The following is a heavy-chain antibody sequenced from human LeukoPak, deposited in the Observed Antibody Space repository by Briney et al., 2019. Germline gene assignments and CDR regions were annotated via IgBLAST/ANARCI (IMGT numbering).Heavy chain of an antibody. J-gene: IGHJ4*02. CDR3: ARGFMITFGGVIVPGMGIDY. CDR2: ISAYNGNT. CDR1: GYTFTSYG. Sequence: GASVKVSCKASGYTFTSYGISWVRQAPGQGLEWMGWISAYNGNTNYAQKLQGRVTMTTDTSTSTAYMELRSLRSDDTAVYYCARGFMITFGGVIVPGMGIDYWGQGTLVTVSS. D-gene: IGHD3-16*02. V-gene: IGHV1-18*01.